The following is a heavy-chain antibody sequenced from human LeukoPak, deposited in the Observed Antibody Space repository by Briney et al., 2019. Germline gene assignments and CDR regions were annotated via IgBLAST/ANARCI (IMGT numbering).Heavy chain of an antibody. Sequence: ASVKVSCKASGYTFTSYGISRLRQAPGQGLEWMGWISAYNGNTNYAQRLQGRVTMTTDTSTSTAYMELRSLRSDDTAVYYCARGGGSCYSCAFDIWGQGTLVTVSS. V-gene: IGHV1-18*01. J-gene: IGHJ3*02. D-gene: IGHD2-15*01. CDR1: GYTFTSYG. CDR3: ARGGGSCYSCAFDI. CDR2: ISAYNGNT.